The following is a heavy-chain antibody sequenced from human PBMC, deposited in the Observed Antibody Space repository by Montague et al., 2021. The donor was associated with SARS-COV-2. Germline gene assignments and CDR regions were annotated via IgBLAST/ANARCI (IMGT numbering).Heavy chain of an antibody. J-gene: IGHJ6*02. CDR1: GDSISNYS. Sequence: SETLSLTCSVSGDSISNYSWSWIRQSPGKGLERIGYIYYSGSTNYNSSLTSRVTLSVDTSKKQVSLKLTSVTAADTAVYYCARHLRVTTVTSLMYDYAMDVWGQGTTVTVSS. CDR3: ARHLRVTTVTSLMYDYAMDV. V-gene: IGHV4-59*08. CDR2: IYYSGST. D-gene: IGHD4-11*01.